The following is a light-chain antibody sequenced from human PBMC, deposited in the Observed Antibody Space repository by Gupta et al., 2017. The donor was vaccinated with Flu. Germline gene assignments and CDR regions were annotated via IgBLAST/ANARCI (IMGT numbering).Light chain of an antibody. J-gene: IGLJ3*02. CDR1: NSNIGINY. CDR3: GTWESTLTVSWV. CDR2: DNS. V-gene: IGLV1-51*01. Sequence: QSELTQPPSVSAAPGQKVTISCSGSNSNIGINYVSWHQQFPGTAPRLIIYDNSHRFTGVPDRFSGSKSGTSATLTITGLQTGDEADYYCGTWESTLTVSWVFGGGTKLSVL.